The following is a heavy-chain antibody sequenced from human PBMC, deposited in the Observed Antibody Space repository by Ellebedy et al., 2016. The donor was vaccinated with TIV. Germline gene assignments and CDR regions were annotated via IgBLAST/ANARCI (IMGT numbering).Heavy chain of an antibody. CDR1: GFSLSTYW. CDR3: ARGVLNSGYYSDY. Sequence: GESLKISCAASGFSLSTYWMQWVRQVPGKGLEGVSRDSSDVTGPTYADSVMGRFIISRDNAKSTVYLQMFSLRPEDTAVYYCARGVLNSGYYSDYWGRGTLVTVSS. J-gene: IGHJ4*02. CDR2: DSSDVTGP. V-gene: IGHV3-74*01. D-gene: IGHD3-22*01.